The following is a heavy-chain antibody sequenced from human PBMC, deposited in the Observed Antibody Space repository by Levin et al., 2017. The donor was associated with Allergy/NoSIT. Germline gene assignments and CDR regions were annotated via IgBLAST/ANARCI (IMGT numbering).Heavy chain of an antibody. CDR2: IRDKANSYTT. D-gene: IGHD2-21*01. V-gene: IGHV3-72*01. J-gene: IGHJ6*02. CDR1: GFTFSDHY. Sequence: SCAASGFTFSDHYMDWVRQAPGKGLEWVGRIRDKANSYTTEYAASVKGRFTISRDESKNSLYLQMNSLKTEDTAVYFWARVGIPPARYGMDVGGQGTTVTVSS. CDR3: ARVGIPPARYGMDV.